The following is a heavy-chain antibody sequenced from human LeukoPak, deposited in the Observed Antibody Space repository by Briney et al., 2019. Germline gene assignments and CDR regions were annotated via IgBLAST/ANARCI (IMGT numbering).Heavy chain of an antibody. V-gene: IGHV4-39*07. CDR1: GGSIRGGDHH. J-gene: IGHJ6*03. CDR3: ARDLGGYPFFMDV. Sequence: SETLSLTCSVSGGSIRGGDHHWAWVRQPPGKGLEFIGSLDESGRPYYNRPLKSRVSISGDTSGKQFSLNLTSVTAADTAVYFCARDLGGYPFFMDVWGRGTTVIVSS. CDR2: LDESGRP. D-gene: IGHD2-15*01.